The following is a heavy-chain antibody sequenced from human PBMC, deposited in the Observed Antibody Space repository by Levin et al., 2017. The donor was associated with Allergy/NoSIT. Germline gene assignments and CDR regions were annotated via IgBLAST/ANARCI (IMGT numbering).Heavy chain of an antibody. CDR1: GFTFSSYA. V-gene: IGHV3-23*01. J-gene: IGHJ4*02. CDR3: AKAVRSWYYFDY. CDR2: ISGSGGST. D-gene: IGHD6-13*01. Sequence: GESLKISCAASGFTFSSYAMSWVRQAPGKGLEWVSAISGSGGSTYYADSVKGRFTISRDNSKNTLYLQMNSLRAEDTAVYYCAKAVRSWYYFDYRGQGTLVTVSS.